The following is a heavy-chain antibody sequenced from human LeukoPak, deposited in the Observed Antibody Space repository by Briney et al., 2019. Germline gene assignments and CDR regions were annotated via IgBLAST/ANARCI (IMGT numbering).Heavy chain of an antibody. D-gene: IGHD2-15*01. CDR2: ISGSGGST. CDR1: GFTFSSYA. CDR3: AKPSDCSGGSCYLYYFDY. Sequence: PGGSLRLSCAASGFTFSSYAMSWVRQAPGKGLEWVSAISGSGGSTYYADSVKGRFTISRDNSKNTLYLQMNSLRAEDTAVYYCAKPSDCSGGSCYLYYFDYWGQGTLVTVSS. J-gene: IGHJ4*02. V-gene: IGHV3-23*01.